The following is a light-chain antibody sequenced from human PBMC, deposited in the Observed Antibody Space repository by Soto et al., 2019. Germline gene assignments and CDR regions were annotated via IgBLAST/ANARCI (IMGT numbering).Light chain of an antibody. Sequence: EIVLTQSPGTLSLSPGERASLSCSASQSVSSYLAWYQQKPGQAPRLLIYDASNRATGIPARFSGGGSGTDFTLTISRLEPEDFAVYYCQQHGSSPITFGQGTKVDIK. CDR2: DAS. CDR3: QQHGSSPIT. V-gene: IGKV3-20*01. J-gene: IGKJ1*01. CDR1: QSVSSY.